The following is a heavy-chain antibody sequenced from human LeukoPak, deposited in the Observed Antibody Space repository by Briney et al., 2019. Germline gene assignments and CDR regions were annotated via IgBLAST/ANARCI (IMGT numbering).Heavy chain of an antibody. CDR2: INPNTGDT. D-gene: IGHD5-18*01. J-gene: IGHJ4*02. Sequence: ASVKVSCKASGYTLTAYYMHRVRQAPGPGLEWMGWINPNTGDTNYAQNFQGRVTMNRDTSISTAYMELSSLKSDDTAVYYCARSADGYTCGHFDFWGQGTLVTVSS. V-gene: IGHV1-2*02. CDR3: ARSADGYTCGHFDF. CDR1: GYTLTAYY.